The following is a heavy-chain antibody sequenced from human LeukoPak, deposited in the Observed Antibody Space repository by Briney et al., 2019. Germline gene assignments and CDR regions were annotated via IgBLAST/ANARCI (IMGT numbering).Heavy chain of an antibody. Sequence: GESLKMSCKGSGYSFTNYWIAWVRQMPGKGLEWMGIIHPADSDTRYSPSFQGQVTISADKSISTAYLQWSSLKASDTAMYYCARSTGSSWGGTMDVWGKGTTVTISS. D-gene: IGHD1-26*01. CDR3: ARSTGSSWGGTMDV. CDR1: GYSFTNYW. J-gene: IGHJ6*04. V-gene: IGHV5-51*01. CDR2: IHPADSDT.